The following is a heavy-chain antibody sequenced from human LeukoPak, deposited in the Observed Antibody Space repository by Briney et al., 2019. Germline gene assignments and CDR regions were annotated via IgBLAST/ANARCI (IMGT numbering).Heavy chain of an antibody. CDR3: AKEKDRCSGGSCYDY. V-gene: IGHV3-23*01. CDR1: GFTFSNAW. CDR2: ISGSGGST. D-gene: IGHD2-15*01. J-gene: IGHJ4*02. Sequence: PGGSLRLSCAASGFTFSNAWMSWVRQAPGKGLEWVSAISGSGGSTYYADSVKGRFTISRDNSKNTLYLQMNSLRAEDTAVYYCAKEKDRCSGGSCYDYWGQGTLVTVSS.